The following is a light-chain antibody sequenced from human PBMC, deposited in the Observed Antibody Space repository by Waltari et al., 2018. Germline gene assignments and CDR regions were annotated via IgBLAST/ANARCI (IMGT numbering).Light chain of an antibody. CDR3: SSYAHSNTVV. V-gene: IGLV2-8*01. Sequence: QSALTQPPSASGSPGQSVTISCTGTTSAVGGYNSVPWYQQHPGKAPKLIISEVTKRPSGVPDRFSGSKSGNTASLTVSGLQAEDEADYYCSSYAHSNTVVFGGGTRLTVL. CDR2: EVT. CDR1: TSAVGGYNS. J-gene: IGLJ2*01.